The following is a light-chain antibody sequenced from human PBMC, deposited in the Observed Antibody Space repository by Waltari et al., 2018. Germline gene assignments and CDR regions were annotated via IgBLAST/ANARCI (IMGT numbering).Light chain of an antibody. CDR3: QQYDNLPIT. CDR2: EAS. J-gene: IGKJ5*01. Sequence: DIQMTQSPSSLSASVGDRVTITCQASQDIRNYFNLYHRKPGKAPKLLIFEASSLGTGVPSTFSGSGSGTDFTFTISSLQPEDSATYYCQQYDNLPITFGQGTRLEIK. CDR1: QDIRNY. V-gene: IGKV1-33*01.